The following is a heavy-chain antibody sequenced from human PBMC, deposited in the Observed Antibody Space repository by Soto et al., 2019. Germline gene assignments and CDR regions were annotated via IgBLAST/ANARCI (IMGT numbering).Heavy chain of an antibody. Sequence: SETLSLTCTVSGGSISSRNYYWGWIRQPPGKGLEWIGNIYYSGSTYYNPSLKSRVTISVDTSKNQFSLRLNSVTASDTAVYYCARRLAVTGTLEYYFDYWGQGSLVTVSS. CDR2: IYYSGST. D-gene: IGHD6-19*01. CDR3: ARRLAVTGTLEYYFDY. V-gene: IGHV4-39*01. CDR1: GGSISSRNYY. J-gene: IGHJ4*02.